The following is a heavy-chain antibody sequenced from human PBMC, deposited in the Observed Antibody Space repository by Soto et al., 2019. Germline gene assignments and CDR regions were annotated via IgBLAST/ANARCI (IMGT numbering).Heavy chain of an antibody. V-gene: IGHV3-30*18. CDR3: AKELFIGEYYFDY. J-gene: IGHJ4*02. CDR2: ISYDGSNK. CDR1: GFTFSSYG. Sequence: GGSLRLSCAASGFTFSSYGMHWVRQAPGKGLEWVAVISYDGSNKYYADSVKGRFTISRDNSKNTLYLQMNSLRAEDTAVYYCAKELFIGEYYFDYWGQGTLVTVSS.